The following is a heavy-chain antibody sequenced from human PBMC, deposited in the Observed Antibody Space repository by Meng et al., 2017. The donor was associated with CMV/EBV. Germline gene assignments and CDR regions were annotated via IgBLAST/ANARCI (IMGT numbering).Heavy chain of an antibody. CDR2: IYYSGST. CDR1: GGSISSGDYY. V-gene: IGHV4-30-4*08. Sequence: QGQRPGSGPGLGKPSQTLSLTCTVSGGSISSGDYYWSWIRQPPGKGLEWIGYIYYSGSTYYNPSLKSRVTISVDTSKNQFSLKLSSVTAADTAVYYCARAAPDYYDSSGPPDYWGQGTLVTVSS. D-gene: IGHD3-22*01. CDR3: ARAAPDYYDSSGPPDY. J-gene: IGHJ4*02.